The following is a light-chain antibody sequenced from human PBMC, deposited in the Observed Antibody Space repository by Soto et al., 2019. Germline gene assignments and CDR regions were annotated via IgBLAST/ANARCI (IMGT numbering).Light chain of an antibody. CDR2: EVT. CDR3: ISYAAGNNYVV. V-gene: IGLV2-8*01. J-gene: IGLJ2*01. CDR1: SSDVGGYNY. Sequence: QSALTQPASVSGSPGQSITISCTGTSSDVGGYNYVSWYQQHPGKAPKLMIYEVTKRPSGVPDRFSGSKSGNTASLTVSGLQAEDEADYYCISYAAGNNYVVFGGGTKLTVL.